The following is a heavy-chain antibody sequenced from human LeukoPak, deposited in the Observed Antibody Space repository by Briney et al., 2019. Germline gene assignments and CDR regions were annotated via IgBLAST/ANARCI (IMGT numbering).Heavy chain of an antibody. V-gene: IGHV3-48*03. D-gene: IGHD2-21*01. Sequence: PGGSLRLSCAASGFTFSSYEMNWVRPAAGKGLEWVSYICSSGSTIYYADSVKGRFTISRDNAKNSLYLQMNSLRAEDTAVYYCARGTIIAHWGQGTLVTVSS. CDR1: GFTFSSYE. CDR2: ICSSGSTI. J-gene: IGHJ4*02. CDR3: ARGTIIAH.